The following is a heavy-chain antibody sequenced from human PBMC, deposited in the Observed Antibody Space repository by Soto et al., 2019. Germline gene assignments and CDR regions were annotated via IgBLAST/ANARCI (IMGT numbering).Heavy chain of an antibody. J-gene: IGHJ5*02. CDR1: GFSFTGYY. V-gene: IGHV1-2*02. Sequence: ASVKVSCKASGFSFTGYYIHWLRQAPGQGLEWMGWINAHSGGTEYAQKFQGRGTLTRDTSIATAYLTLTSLTSDDTDLYYCAKDLTRQLAYWLDPWGQGTQVTVSS. D-gene: IGHD6-6*01. CDR2: INAHSGGT. CDR3: AKDLTRQLAYWLDP.